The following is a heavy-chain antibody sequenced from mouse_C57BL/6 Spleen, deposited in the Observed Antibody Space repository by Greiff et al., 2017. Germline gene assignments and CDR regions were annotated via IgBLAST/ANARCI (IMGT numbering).Heavy chain of an antibody. J-gene: IGHJ4*01. CDR3: ARRTITTVGANYAMDY. D-gene: IGHD1-1*01. CDR2: IYPGGGYT. V-gene: IGHV1-63*01. Sequence: QVQLQQSGAELVRPGTSVKMSCKASGYTFTNYWIGWAKQRPGHGLEWIGDIYPGGGYTNYNEKFKGKATLTADKSSSTAYMQFSSLTSEDSAIYYCARRTITTVGANYAMDYWGQGTSVTVSS. CDR1: GYTFTNYW.